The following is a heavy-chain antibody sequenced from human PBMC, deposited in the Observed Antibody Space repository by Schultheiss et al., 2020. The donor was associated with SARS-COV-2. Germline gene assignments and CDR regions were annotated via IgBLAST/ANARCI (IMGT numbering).Heavy chain of an antibody. Sequence: GESLKISCAASGFTFSNYAMHWVRQAPGKGLEWVGRIKSKTDGGTTDYAAPVKGRFTISRDDSKNTLYLQMNSLKTEDTAVYYCTTDRGIMITFGGVIVADYWGQGTLVTVSS. J-gene: IGHJ4*02. CDR2: IKSKTDGGTT. V-gene: IGHV3-15*07. D-gene: IGHD3-16*02. CDR1: GFTFSNYA. CDR3: TTDRGIMITFGGVIVADY.